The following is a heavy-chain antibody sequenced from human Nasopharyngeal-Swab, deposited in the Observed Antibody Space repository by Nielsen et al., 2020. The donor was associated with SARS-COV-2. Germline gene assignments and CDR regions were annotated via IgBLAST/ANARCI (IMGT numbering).Heavy chain of an antibody. V-gene: IGHV3-30-3*01. CDR1: GFTFSSCA. D-gene: IGHD3-9*01. J-gene: IGHJ4*02. CDR2: ISYDGSNK. Sequence: GGSLRLSCAASGFTFSSCAMHWVRQAPGKGLEWVAVISYDGSNKYSADSVKGRFTISIDNSKNTLYLQMNNLRAEDTAVYYCARDFYRGELRYFDWLLPDYWGQGTLVTVSS. CDR3: ARDFYRGELRYFDWLLPDY.